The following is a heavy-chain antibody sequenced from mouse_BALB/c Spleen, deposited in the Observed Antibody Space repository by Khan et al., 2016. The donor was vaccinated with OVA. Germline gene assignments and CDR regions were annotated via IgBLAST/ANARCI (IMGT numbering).Heavy chain of an antibody. D-gene: IGHD2-5*01. CDR1: GFSLTGYG. J-gene: IGHJ4*01. CDR3: SRAYYSNYRDAMDY. CDR2: IWGDGST. Sequence: QVQLKESGPGLVAPSPSLSITCTVSGFSLTGYGVNWVRQPLGKGLEWLGMIWGDGSTDYNSALKSRLGIRKDNSKSQVFLKMNSLQTDDTARYYCSRAYYSNYRDAMDYWGQGTSVTVSS. V-gene: IGHV2-6-7*01.